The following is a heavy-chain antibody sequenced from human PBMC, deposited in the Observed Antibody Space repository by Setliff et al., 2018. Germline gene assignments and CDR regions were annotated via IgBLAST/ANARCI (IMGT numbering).Heavy chain of an antibody. Sequence: PSETLSLTCTVSGGSMSSGPNYWSWIRQPAGRGLEWVGRVYSSVYSSGITSYNPSLKSRVTISADTSKNHFSLRMTSVTAADTAVYFCAKEHVVISFVNNVHHHYGMDVWGQGTTVTVSS. CDR3: AKEHVVISFVNNVHHHYGMDV. CDR2: VYSSVYSSGIT. V-gene: IGHV4-61*02. D-gene: IGHD2-21*01. J-gene: IGHJ6*02. CDR1: GGSMSSGPNY.